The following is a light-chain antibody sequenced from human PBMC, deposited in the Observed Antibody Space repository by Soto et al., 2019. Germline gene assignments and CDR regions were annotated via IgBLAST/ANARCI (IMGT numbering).Light chain of an antibody. J-gene: IGKJ2*01. CDR1: QSVRSNY. Sequence: EIVLTQSPGTLSLSPGERATLSCRASQSVRSNYLAWYQQKPGQAPRLLIYGASSRATGIPDMFSGRGSGKDFTLTISRLEHEDFAVYYCQHYGSSAYTFGQGTTLEIK. CDR2: GAS. V-gene: IGKV3-20*01. CDR3: QHYGSSAYT.